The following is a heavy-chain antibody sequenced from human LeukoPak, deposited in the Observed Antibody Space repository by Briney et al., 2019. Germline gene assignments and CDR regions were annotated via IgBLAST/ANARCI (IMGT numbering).Heavy chain of an antibody. CDR3: ARGGVPAGFDI. CDR2: IKQDGSEK. D-gene: IGHD6-19*01. V-gene: IGHV3-7*02. J-gene: IGHJ3*02. Sequence: GGSLRLSCAASGFTFSIYWMTWVRQAPGKGLEWVANIKQDGSEKYYVDSVKGRFTISRDNAKNTLYVQMNSLRAEDTAVYYCARGGVPAGFDIWGQGTMVTVSS. CDR1: GFTFSIYW.